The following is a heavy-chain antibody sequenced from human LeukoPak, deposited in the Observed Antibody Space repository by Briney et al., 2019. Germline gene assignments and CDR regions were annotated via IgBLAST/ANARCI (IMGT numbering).Heavy chain of an antibody. D-gene: IGHD3-3*01. V-gene: IGHV4-4*07. J-gene: IGHJ4*02. CDR1: GVSISSYY. CDR2: IYTSWST. CDR3: AREPSIGVVITDYEAFDY. Sequence: SDTLSLTCTVSGVSISSYYWSWIRQPAGKGLEWIGRIYTSWSTNYNPSLKSRVTISVDKSKKQFSLKLSSVTAADPAVYYCAREPSIGVVITDYEAFDYWGEETLVTVSS.